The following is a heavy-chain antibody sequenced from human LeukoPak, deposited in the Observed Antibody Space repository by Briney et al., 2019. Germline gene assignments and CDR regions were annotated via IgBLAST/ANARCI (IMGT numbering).Heavy chain of an antibody. CDR3: ARVGDGYISWYFDL. D-gene: IGHD5-24*01. J-gene: IGHJ2*01. V-gene: IGHV4-30-2*01. CDR1: GGSISSGGYS. CDR2: TYHSGST. Sequence: PSQTLSLTCAVSGGSISSGGYSWSWIRQPPGKGLEWIGYTYHSGSTYYNPSLKSRVTISVDRSKNQFSLKLSSVTAADTAVYYCARVGDGYISWYFDLWGRGTLVTVSS.